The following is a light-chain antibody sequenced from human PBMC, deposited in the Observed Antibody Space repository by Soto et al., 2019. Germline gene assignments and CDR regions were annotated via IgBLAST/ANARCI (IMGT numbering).Light chain of an antibody. CDR1: QSVSSSD. J-gene: IGKJ1*01. V-gene: IGKV3-20*01. Sequence: EIVLTQSPYTLSLSPGERATLSSWASQSVSSSDLAWYQQKVGQPPRLLIYGASNRATGIPDRFSGIGSGTDSTLTISRLQPEDFAVYYCQQYGSSGTFGQGTKVDIK. CDR3: QQYGSSGT. CDR2: GAS.